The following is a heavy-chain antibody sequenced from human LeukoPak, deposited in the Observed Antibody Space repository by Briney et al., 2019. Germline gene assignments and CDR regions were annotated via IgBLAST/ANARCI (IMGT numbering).Heavy chain of an antibody. Sequence: SETLSLTCRVSGDSLSGYGWSWIRQPAGRGLEWVGRIYRSRSTNYNPSLKSRVTISIDTSMTQFSLNLKSVTAADTGVYYCSRVEPTTVFAFYIWGPGTTVTVS. CDR1: GDSLSGYG. V-gene: IGHV4-4*07. CDR2: IYRSRST. CDR3: SRVEPTTVFAFYI. J-gene: IGHJ3*02. D-gene: IGHD1-1*01.